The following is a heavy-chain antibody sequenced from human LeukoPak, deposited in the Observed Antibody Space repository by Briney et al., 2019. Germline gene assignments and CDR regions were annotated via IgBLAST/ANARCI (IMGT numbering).Heavy chain of an antibody. CDR1: GGSISSYY. D-gene: IGHD4-11*01. V-gene: IGHV4-4*07. CDR2: IYTSGST. J-gene: IGHJ5*02. Sequence: SETLSLTCTVSGGSISSYYWSWIRQPAGKGLEWIGRIYTSGSTNYNPSLKSRVTMSVDTSKNQFSLKLSSVTAADTDVYYCARDLRLQHWFDPWGQGTLVTVSS. CDR3: ARDLRLQHWFDP.